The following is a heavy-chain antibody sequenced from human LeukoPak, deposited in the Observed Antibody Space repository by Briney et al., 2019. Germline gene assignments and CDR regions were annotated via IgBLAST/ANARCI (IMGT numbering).Heavy chain of an antibody. CDR1: GGSISSGSYY. V-gene: IGHV4-61*02. D-gene: IGHD3-22*01. CDR2: IYTSGSA. CDR3: ARSSPGGYSYWYFDL. Sequence: SETLSLTCTVSGGSISSGSYYWTWIRQPAGKGLEWIGRIYTSGSANYNPSLKSRVTISVDTSKNQVSLKLNSVTAADTAVYYCARSSPGGYSYWYFDLWGRGTLVIVSS. J-gene: IGHJ2*01.